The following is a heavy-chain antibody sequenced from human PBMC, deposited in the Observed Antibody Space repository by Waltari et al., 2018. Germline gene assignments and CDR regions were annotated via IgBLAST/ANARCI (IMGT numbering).Heavy chain of an antibody. J-gene: IGHJ4*02. CDR3: ARGSSGSYSPDY. CDR1: GGSFSGSY. CDR2: INHSGST. Sequence: QVQLQQWGAGLLKPSETLSLTCAVYGGSFSGSYWSWIRQPPGKGLEWIGEINHSGSTNYNPSLKSRVTISVDTSKNQFSLKLSSVTAADTAVYYCARGSSGSYSPDYWGQGTLVTVSS. D-gene: IGHD1-26*01. V-gene: IGHV4-34*01.